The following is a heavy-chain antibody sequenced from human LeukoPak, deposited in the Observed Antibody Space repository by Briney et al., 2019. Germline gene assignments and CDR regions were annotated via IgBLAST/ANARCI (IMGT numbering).Heavy chain of an antibody. J-gene: IGHJ4*02. D-gene: IGHD3-10*01. V-gene: IGHV3-7*03. Sequence: GGSLRLSCAASGFTLSSYWMSWVRQAPGKGLEWVANIKQDGREIYYVDSVKGRFTISRDNSKNTVYLQVISLTAEDTAVYYCAKDDAWLRFGEWSQGTLVTVSS. CDR2: IKQDGREI. CDR3: AKDDAWLRFGE. CDR1: GFTLSSYW.